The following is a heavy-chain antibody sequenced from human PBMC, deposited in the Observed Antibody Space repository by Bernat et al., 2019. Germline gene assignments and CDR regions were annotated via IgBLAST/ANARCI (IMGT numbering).Heavy chain of an antibody. CDR3: ARGPATPLEYFQH. J-gene: IGHJ1*01. CDR1: GFTFSSYS. D-gene: IGHD1-26*01. CDR2: ISSSSYI. Sequence: VQLVESGGGVVKPGGSLRLSCAASGFTFSSYSMNWVRQAPGKGLEWVSSISSSSYIYYADSVKGRFTISRDNAKNSLYLQMNSLRAEDTAVYYCARGPATPLEYFQHWGQGTLVTVSS. V-gene: IGHV3-21*01.